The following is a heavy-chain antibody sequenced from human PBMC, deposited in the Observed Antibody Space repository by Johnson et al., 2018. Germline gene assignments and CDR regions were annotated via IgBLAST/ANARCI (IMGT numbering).Heavy chain of an antibody. CDR2: ISWNSGIV. D-gene: IGHD6-19*01. J-gene: IGHJ1*01. Sequence: VQLVESGGGLVQPGRSLRLSCEASGFKSDDYAMHWVRQAPGKGLEWVSGISWNSGIVGYADSVKGRFTISRDNAKNSLYLQMNSLRPEDTALYYCARDMQSGLAVADTSYFQHWGQGTLVTVSS. V-gene: IGHV3-9*02. CDR1: GFKSDDYA. CDR3: ARDMQSGLAVADTSYFQH.